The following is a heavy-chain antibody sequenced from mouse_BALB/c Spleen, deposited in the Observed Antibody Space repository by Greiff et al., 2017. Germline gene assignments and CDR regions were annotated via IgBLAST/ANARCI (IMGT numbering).Heavy chain of an antibody. CDR2: IYPGNVNT. Sequence: QVQLKQSGPELVKPGASVRISCKASGYTFTSYYIHWVKQRPGQGLEWIGWIYPGNVNTKYNEKFKGKATLTADKSSSTAYMQLSSLTSEDSAVYFCAREVYYGNFDYWGQGTTLTVSS. J-gene: IGHJ2*01. CDR1: GYTFTSYY. CDR3: AREVYYGNFDY. D-gene: IGHD2-1*01. V-gene: IGHV1S56*01.